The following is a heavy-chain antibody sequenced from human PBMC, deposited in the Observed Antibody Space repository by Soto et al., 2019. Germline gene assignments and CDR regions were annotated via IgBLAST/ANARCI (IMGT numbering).Heavy chain of an antibody. Sequence: QVQLQESGPGLVKPSGNLSLTCAVSGGSISSSNWWSWVRQPHGKGLEWIGEIFHNGNTYSNPSLTGRVTMSVDKSKNQFSLNLNSVTAADTAVYYCASRSYAMDIWGQGTTVTVSS. D-gene: IGHD3-16*02. J-gene: IGHJ6*02. V-gene: IGHV4-4*02. CDR3: ASRSYAMDI. CDR2: IFHNGNT. CDR1: GGSISSSNW.